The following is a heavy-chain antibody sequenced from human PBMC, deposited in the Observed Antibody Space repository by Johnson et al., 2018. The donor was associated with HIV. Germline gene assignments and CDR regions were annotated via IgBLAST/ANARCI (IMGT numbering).Heavy chain of an antibody. D-gene: IGHD3-3*01. Sequence: QMQLVESGGGVVQPGRSLRLSCAASGVTFSSYGMHWVRQAPGKGLEWVAFISSDGSNKYFAVSVTGRFSISRDNSKNTLYLQMNRLTAEDTAVYYCAKPQWVSSGAFDIWGQGTMVTVSS. CDR2: ISSDGSNK. CDR3: AKPQWVSSGAFDI. J-gene: IGHJ3*02. V-gene: IGHV3-30*18. CDR1: GVTFSSYG.